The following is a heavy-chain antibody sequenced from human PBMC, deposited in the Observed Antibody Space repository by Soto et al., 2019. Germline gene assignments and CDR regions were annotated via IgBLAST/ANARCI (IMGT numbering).Heavy chain of an antibody. CDR3: AKDIVVVPAASRG. Sequence: GGSLRLSCAASGFTFSSYAMSWVRQAPGKGLEWVSAISGSGGGTYYADSVKGRFTISRDNSKNTLYLQMNSLRAEDTAVYYCAKDIVVVPAASRGWGQGTLVTVSS. D-gene: IGHD2-2*01. J-gene: IGHJ4*02. CDR1: GFTFSSYA. CDR2: ISGSGGGT. V-gene: IGHV3-23*01.